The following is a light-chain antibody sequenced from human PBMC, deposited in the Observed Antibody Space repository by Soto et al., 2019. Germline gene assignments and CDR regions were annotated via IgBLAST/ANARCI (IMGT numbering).Light chain of an antibody. Sequence: QSALTQPASVSGSPGQSITISCTGTSSDLGYFKLVAWYQQHPGKAPKLIIYEGTKRPSGVSNRFSGSQSGNTASLTISGLQSEDEADYYCCAYAASDLVFGGGTKLTVL. CDR3: CAYAASDLV. CDR2: EGT. V-gene: IGLV2-23*01. J-gene: IGLJ2*01. CDR1: SSDLGYFKL.